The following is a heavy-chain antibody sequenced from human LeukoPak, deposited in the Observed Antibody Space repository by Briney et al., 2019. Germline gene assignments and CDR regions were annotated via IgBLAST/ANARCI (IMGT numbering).Heavy chain of an antibody. V-gene: IGHV4-34*01. Sequence: SETLSLTCTVSGGSISSYYWSWIRQPPGKGLEWIGEINHSGSTNYNPSLKSRVTISVDTSKNQFSLKLSSVTAADTAVYYCARGGGSRIDYWGQGTLVTVSS. D-gene: IGHD4-23*01. CDR3: ARGGGSRIDY. J-gene: IGHJ4*02. CDR2: INHSGST. CDR1: GGSISSYY.